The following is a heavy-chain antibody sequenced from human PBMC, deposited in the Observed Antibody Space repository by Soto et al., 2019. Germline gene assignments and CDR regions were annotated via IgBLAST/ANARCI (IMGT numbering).Heavy chain of an antibody. V-gene: IGHV3-21*01. Sequence: PGGSLRLSCAASGFTLSDHTMNWVRQAPGKGLEWVSSISSDSSYKYYTDSVKGRFTVSRDNAKNSLYLQMNSLRAEDTAVYYCAKAQDAPRPDIVVVPAAPGDYWGQGTLVTVSS. CDR2: ISSDSSYK. D-gene: IGHD2-2*01. CDR3: AKAQDAPRPDIVVVPAAPGDY. CDR1: GFTLSDHT. J-gene: IGHJ4*02.